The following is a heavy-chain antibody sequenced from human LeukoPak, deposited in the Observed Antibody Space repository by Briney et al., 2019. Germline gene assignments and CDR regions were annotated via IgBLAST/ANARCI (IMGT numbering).Heavy chain of an antibody. J-gene: IGHJ4*02. D-gene: IGHD3-10*01. CDR1: GGSISSGSYY. CDR3: ARVYSEVRGKVFDY. V-gene: IGHV4-61*02. Sequence: SSQTLSLTCTVSGGSISSGSYYWSWIRQPAGKGLEWIGRIYTSGSTNYNPSLKSRVTISVDTSKNQFSLKLSSVTAADTAVYYCARVYSEVRGKVFDYWGQGTLVTVSS. CDR2: IYTSGST.